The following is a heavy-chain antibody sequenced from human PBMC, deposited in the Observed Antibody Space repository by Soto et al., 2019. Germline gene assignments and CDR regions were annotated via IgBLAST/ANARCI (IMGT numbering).Heavy chain of an antibody. Sequence: EVQLLESGGGLVQPGGSLRLSCAASGFTFRSYAMSWVRQAPGKGLEWVAAIRGSGGSTYYADSVKGRFTISRDNSKNTLYLQMNSLRAEDTAVYYCAKQPLGYCSSTSCGDYWGQGTLVTVSS. CDR3: AKQPLGYCSSTSCGDY. D-gene: IGHD2-2*01. CDR2: IRGSGGST. V-gene: IGHV3-23*01. J-gene: IGHJ4*02. CDR1: GFTFRSYA.